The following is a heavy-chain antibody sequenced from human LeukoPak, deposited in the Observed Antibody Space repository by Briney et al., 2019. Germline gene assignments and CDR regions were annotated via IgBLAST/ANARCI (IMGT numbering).Heavy chain of an antibody. V-gene: IGHV3-23*01. J-gene: IGHJ4*02. Sequence: GGSLRLSCAASGFTFSSYAMSWVRQAPGKGLEWVSAINSAGSTYYGDSVRGRFTISRDNSKNVLYLQMNSLRAEDTALYYCAKDQNTVATAPFNYWGQGTLVTVSS. CDR2: INSAGST. D-gene: IGHD4-17*01. CDR3: AKDQNTVATAPFNY. CDR1: GFTFSSYA.